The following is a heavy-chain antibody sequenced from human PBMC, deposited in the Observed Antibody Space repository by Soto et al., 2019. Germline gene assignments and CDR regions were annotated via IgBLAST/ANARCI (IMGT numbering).Heavy chain of an antibody. V-gene: IGHV5-51*01. CDR2: IYPGDSDT. J-gene: IGHJ4*02. CDR3: ARVNAMIVDIGVRYFDY. Sequence: PGESLKISCKGSGYTFTSYWIGWVRQMPGKGLEWMGIIYPGDSDTRYSPSFQGQVTISADKSISTAYLQWSSLKASDTAMYYCARVNAMIVDIGVRYFDYWGQGTLVTVSS. D-gene: IGHD3-22*01. CDR1: GYTFTSYW.